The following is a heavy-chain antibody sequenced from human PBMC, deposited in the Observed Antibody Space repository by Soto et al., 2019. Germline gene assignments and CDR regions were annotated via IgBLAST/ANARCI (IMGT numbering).Heavy chain of an antibody. Sequence: QVQLVQSGAEVKKPGSSVRVSCKASGGSFSYYAISWVRQAPGQGLEWMGGIIPFSAAANYAQKFQGRVTITADESTRRGYMELSSLSHEDTAVYYCARSGEAYYDVLTGSYKGSWFDPWGQGTLVTVSS. CDR1: GGSFSYYA. D-gene: IGHD3-9*01. CDR3: ARSGEAYYDVLTGSYKGSWFDP. J-gene: IGHJ5*02. CDR2: IIPFSAAA. V-gene: IGHV1-69*01.